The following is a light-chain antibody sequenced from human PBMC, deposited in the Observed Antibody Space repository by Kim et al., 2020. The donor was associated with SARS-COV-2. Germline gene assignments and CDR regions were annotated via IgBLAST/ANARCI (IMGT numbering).Light chain of an antibody. CDR3: MQALQTPLYT. Sequence: DIVMTQSPLSLPVTPGEPASISCRSSQSLLHSSGYNYLDWYLQKPGRPPQLLIYLGSTRASGVPDRFSGSGSGTYFTLKIKKVEAEDVVVYYCMQALQTPLYTFGQGTKLEI. V-gene: IGKV2-28*01. CDR2: LGS. CDR1: QSLLHSSGYNY. J-gene: IGKJ2*01.